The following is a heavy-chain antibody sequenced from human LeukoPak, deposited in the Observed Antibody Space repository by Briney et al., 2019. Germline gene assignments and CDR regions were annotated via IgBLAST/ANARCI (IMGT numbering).Heavy chain of an antibody. CDR3: ASLPYHSWFDP. CDR2: IFFSGST. J-gene: IGHJ5*02. Sequence: SETLSLTCTVSGGSISSYYWSWIRQPPGKGLEWIGYIFFSGSTNYNPSLKSRVTISVDTSKNQFSLKLSSVTAADTAVYYCASLPYHSWFDPWGQGPLVTVSS. V-gene: IGHV4-59*08. CDR1: GGSISSYY.